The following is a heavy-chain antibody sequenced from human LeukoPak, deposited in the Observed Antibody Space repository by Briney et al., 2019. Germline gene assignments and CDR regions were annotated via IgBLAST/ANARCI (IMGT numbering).Heavy chain of an antibody. CDR3: ARRGLDY. J-gene: IGHJ4*02. CDR1: GYTFTGYY. CDR2: INAYNGNT. D-gene: IGHD3-16*01. Sequence: ASVKVSCKASGYTFTGYYMHWVRQAPGQGLEWMGWINAYNGNTNYVQKFQGRVTMTTDTSTSTAYMELRSLRSDDTAVYYCARRGLDYWGQGTLVTVSS. V-gene: IGHV1-18*04.